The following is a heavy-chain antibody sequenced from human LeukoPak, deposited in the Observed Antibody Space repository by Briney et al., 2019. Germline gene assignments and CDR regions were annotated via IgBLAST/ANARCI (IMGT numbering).Heavy chain of an antibody. D-gene: IGHD6-13*01. J-gene: IGHJ3*02. V-gene: IGHV3-21*01. Sequence: GRSLRLSCAASGFTFSSYSMNWVRQAPGKGLEWVSSISSSSSYIYYADSVKGRFTISRDNAKNSLYLQMNSLRAEDTAVYYCASGSGYSSSWYPNAFDIWGQGTMVTVSS. CDR3: ASGSGYSSSWYPNAFDI. CDR2: ISSSSSYI. CDR1: GFTFSSYS.